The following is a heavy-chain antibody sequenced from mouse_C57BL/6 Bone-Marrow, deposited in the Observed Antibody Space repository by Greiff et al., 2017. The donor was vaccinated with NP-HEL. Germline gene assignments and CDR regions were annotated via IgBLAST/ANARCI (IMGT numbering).Heavy chain of an antibody. CDR3: SRPSYYGSSYDAMDY. Sequence: EVKLVESGGGLVKPGGSLKLSCAASGFTFSDYGMHWVRQAPEKGLEWVAYISSGSSTIYYADTVKGRFTISRDNAKNTLFLQMTSLMSEDTAMYYCSRPSYYGSSYDAMDYWGQGTSVTVSS. D-gene: IGHD1-1*01. CDR2: ISSGSSTI. V-gene: IGHV5-17*01. J-gene: IGHJ4*01. CDR1: GFTFSDYG.